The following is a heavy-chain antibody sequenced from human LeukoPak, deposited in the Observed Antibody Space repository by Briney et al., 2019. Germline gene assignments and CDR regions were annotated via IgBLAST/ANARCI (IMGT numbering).Heavy chain of an antibody. CDR1: GFTFSSYW. Sequence: GSLRLSCAASGFTFSSYWVSWVRQAPGKGLEWVANIKQDGSEKYYVDSVKGRFTISRDNAKNSLYLQMNSLRAEDTAVYYCAREMYCGGDCYSESFDYWGQGTLVTVSS. D-gene: IGHD2-21*02. V-gene: IGHV3-7*01. CDR3: AREMYCGGDCYSESFDY. CDR2: IKQDGSEK. J-gene: IGHJ4*02.